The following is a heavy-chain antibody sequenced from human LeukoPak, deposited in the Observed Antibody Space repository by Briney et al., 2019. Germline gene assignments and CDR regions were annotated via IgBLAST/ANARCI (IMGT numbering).Heavy chain of an antibody. J-gene: IGHJ6*04. CDR1: GFIFSSYW. Sequence: GGSLRLSCAASGFIFSSYWMTWVRQAPGKGLEWVANIKEDGSEKYYVDSVKGRFTISRDNAKNSLYLQTNSLRAEDTAVYYCARRALRYCSSTSCPAQYYGVDVWGKGTTVTVSS. V-gene: IGHV3-7*03. CDR2: IKEDGSEK. CDR3: ARRALRYCSSTSCPAQYYGVDV. D-gene: IGHD2-2*01.